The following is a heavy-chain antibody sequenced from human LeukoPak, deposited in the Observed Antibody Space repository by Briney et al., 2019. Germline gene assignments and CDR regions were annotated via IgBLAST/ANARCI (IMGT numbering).Heavy chain of an antibody. CDR1: GFTFSSYA. CDR2: ISYDGSDK. CDR3: ARGIYSGYDSADY. V-gene: IGHV3-30*04. Sequence: GRSLRLSCEASGFTFSSYAIHWVRQAPGKGLEWVAVISYDGSDKYYADSVKGRFTLSRDNSKNTVYLQMNSLRAEDTAVYYCARGIYSGYDSADYWGQGTLVTVSS. J-gene: IGHJ4*02. D-gene: IGHD5-12*01.